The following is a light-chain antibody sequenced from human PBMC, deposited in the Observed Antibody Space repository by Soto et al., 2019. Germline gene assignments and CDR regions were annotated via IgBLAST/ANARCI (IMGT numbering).Light chain of an antibody. J-gene: IGKJ1*01. Sequence: DTQMPRSTSTLSASVVDRVDITLRASQSIGDWWAWYQQKPGRPPKLLIYHASSFESWVPSRFSGSGSGTEFTLTISSLQPDDFAAYYCQQYNIYSWKCGKGTKGDIK. CDR2: HAS. CDR1: QSIGDW. CDR3: QQYNIYSWK. V-gene: IGKV1-5*01.